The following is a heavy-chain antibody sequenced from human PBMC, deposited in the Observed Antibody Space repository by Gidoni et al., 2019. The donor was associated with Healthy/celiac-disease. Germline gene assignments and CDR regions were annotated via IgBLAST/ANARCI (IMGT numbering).Heavy chain of an antibody. D-gene: IGHD5-18*01. Sequence: QVQLVESGGGVVQPGRSLRLSCAASGFTFSSYAMHWVRQAPGKGLEWVAVISYDGSNKYYADSVKGRFTISRDNSKNTLYLQMNSLRAEDTAVYYCARDPSGTAMGDRGMDVWGQGTTVTVSS. CDR3: ARDPSGTAMGDRGMDV. J-gene: IGHJ6*02. CDR1: GFTFSSYA. CDR2: ISYDGSNK. V-gene: IGHV3-30-3*01.